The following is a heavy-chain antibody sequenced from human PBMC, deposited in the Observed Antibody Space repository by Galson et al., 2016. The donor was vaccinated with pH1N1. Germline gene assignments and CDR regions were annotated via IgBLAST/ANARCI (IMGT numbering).Heavy chain of an antibody. Sequence: SLRLSCAASGFTFDDYAMCWVRQAPGKGLEWVSGISWNSGSIGYADSVKGRLTISRDNAKNSLYLQMNSLRAEDTALYYCAKVSGYSYGPFDYWGQGTLVTVSS. CDR2: ISWNSGSI. V-gene: IGHV3-9*01. J-gene: IGHJ4*02. D-gene: IGHD5-18*01. CDR1: GFTFDDYA. CDR3: AKVSGYSYGPFDY.